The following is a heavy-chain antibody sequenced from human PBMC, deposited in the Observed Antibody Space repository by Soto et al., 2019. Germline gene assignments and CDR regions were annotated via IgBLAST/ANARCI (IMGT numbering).Heavy chain of an antibody. J-gene: IGHJ6*02. D-gene: IGHD3-3*01. V-gene: IGHV1-69*13. CDR1: GGTFSSYA. CDR3: ATVNTIFGVVIHYYYGMDV. CDR2: IIPIFGTA. Sequence: SVKVSCKASGGTFSSYAISWVRQAPGQGLEWMGGIIPIFGTANYAQKFQGRVTITADESTSTAYMGLSSLRSEDTAVYYCATVNTIFGVVIHYYYGMDVWGQGTTVTAP.